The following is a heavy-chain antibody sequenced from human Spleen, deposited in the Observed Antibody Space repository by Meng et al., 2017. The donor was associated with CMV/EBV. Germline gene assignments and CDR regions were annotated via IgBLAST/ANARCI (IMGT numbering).Heavy chain of an antibody. CDR2: IYYRGSI. V-gene: IGHV4-31*03. CDR1: GDSISRGGED. Sequence: CTISGDSISRGGEDWNWIRQHPGKGLEWIGHIYYRGSIDHNPSLKRRVTISLDPSRNQFSLKLSSVPAADTAVYFCARNGGYTAFDYWGQGNLVTVSS. J-gene: IGHJ4*02. CDR3: ARNGGYTAFDY. D-gene: IGHD4-17*01.